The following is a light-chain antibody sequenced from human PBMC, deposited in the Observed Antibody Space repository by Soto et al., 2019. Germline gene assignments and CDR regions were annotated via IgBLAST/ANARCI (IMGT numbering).Light chain of an antibody. V-gene: IGLV1-47*01. J-gene: IGLJ2*01. CDR3: AAWDDSLSGVV. Sequence: QSVLTQPPSASWTPWQRVTISFSGSSSNIGSNYVYWYQQLPGTVPQLLIYRNNERPSGVPDRFSGSKSGTSASLAISGLRSEDEADYYCAAWDDSLSGVVFGGGTKVTVL. CDR1: SSNIGSNY. CDR2: RNN.